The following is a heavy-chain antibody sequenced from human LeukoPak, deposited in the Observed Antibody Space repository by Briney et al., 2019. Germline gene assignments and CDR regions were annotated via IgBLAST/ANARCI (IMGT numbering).Heavy chain of an antibody. CDR1: GFTLSSYG. V-gene: IGHV3-30*18. J-gene: IGHJ4*02. CDR3: AKGSGY. Sequence: PGRSLRLSCAASGFTLSSYGMHWVRQAPGKGLEWVAVISYDGSNKYHADSVKGRFTISRDNSKNTLYLQMNSLRAEDTAVYYCAKGSGYWGQGTLVTVSS. CDR2: ISYDGSNK.